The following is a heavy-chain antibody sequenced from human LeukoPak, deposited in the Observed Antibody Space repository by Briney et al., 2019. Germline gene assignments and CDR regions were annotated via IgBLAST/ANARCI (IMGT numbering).Heavy chain of an antibody. Sequence: GGSLRLSCAASGFIFSNYEMNWVRQAPGKGLEWISYINSGGTPIYYADSVKGRFTMSRDNAKNSLYLQMNSLRAEDTAVYYARDFSGWSVDPWGQGTLVTVSS. CDR2: INSGGTPI. J-gene: IGHJ5*02. CDR3: ARDFSGWSVDP. V-gene: IGHV3-48*03. D-gene: IGHD6-19*01. CDR1: GFIFSNYE.